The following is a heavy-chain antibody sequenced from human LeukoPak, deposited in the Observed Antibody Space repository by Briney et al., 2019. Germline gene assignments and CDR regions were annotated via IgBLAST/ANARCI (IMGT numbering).Heavy chain of an antibody. J-gene: IGHJ3*02. CDR3: AKQGYSSGWYGAFDI. D-gene: IGHD6-19*01. CDR1: GFTFYDYD. CDR2: ISWNSGSI. V-gene: IGHV3-9*01. Sequence: GRSLRLSCAACGFTFYDYDMHWVRQAPGKGLEGVSGISWNSGSIGYADSVKGRFTISRDNAKNSLYLQMNSLRAEDTALYYCAKQGYSSGWYGAFDIWGQGTMVTVSS.